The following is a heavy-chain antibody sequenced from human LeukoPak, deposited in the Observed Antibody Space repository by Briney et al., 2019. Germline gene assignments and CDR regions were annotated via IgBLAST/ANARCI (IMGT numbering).Heavy chain of an antibody. V-gene: IGHV3-30*02. CDR2: IRYDGSNK. J-gene: IGHJ4*02. CDR3: AKDSSATSDFDY. Sequence: PGGSLRLSCAASGFTFSSYGMHWVRQAPGKGLEWVAFIRYDGSNKYYADSVKGRFTISRDNSKNTLYLQMNSLRAEATAVYYCAKDSSATSDFDYWGQGALVTVSS. CDR1: GFTFSSYG. D-gene: IGHD1-26*01.